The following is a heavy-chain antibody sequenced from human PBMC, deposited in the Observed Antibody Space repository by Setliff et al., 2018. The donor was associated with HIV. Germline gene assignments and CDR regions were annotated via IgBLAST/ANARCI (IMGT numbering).Heavy chain of an antibody. J-gene: IGHJ4*02. CDR1: GGSISSSNYY. V-gene: IGHV4-39*07. Sequence: SETLSLTCTVSGGSISSSNYYWGWIRQPPGKGREWIGSIFYSGSANYNPSLGSRVTISLATSKNQFSLSLRSLSAADTAVYYCARDKRYRFPFDSWGQGTLVTVSS. CDR3: ARDKRYRFPFDS. CDR2: IFYSGSA. D-gene: IGHD2-2*02.